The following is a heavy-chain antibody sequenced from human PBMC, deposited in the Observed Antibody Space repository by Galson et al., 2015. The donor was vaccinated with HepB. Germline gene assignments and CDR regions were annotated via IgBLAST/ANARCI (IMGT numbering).Heavy chain of an antibody. D-gene: IGHD3-22*01. CDR3: AKDLDSSGYYYYFDY. V-gene: IGHV3-30*18. CDR2: ISYDGSNK. J-gene: IGHJ4*02. Sequence: SLRLSCAASGFTFSSYAMSWVRQAPGKGLEWVAVISYDGSNKYYADSVKGRFTISRDNSKNTLYLQMNSLRAEDTAVYYCAKDLDSSGYYYYFDYWGQGTLVTVSS. CDR1: GFTFSSYA.